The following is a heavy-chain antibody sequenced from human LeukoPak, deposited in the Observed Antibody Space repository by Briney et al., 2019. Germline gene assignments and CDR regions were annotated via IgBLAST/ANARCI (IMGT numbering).Heavy chain of an antibody. D-gene: IGHD3-9*01. V-gene: IGHV1-3*01. Sequence: GASVKVSCKASGYTFSSYAIHWVRQAPGQRLEWMGWINAGNGKTKYSQKFQSRVTIIRDTSASTVYMELSSLRSEDTAVYYCARSYYDILTGSVRNWFDPWGQGTLVTVSS. CDR2: INAGNGKT. CDR1: GYTFSSYA. J-gene: IGHJ5*02. CDR3: ARSYYDILTGSVRNWFDP.